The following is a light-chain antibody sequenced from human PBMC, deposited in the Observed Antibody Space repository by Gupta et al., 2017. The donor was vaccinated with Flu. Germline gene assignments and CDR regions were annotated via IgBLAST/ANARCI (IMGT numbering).Light chain of an antibody. CDR1: SSDVGAYQS. CDR3: SSYTPNRTFV. V-gene: IGLV2-14*01. Sequence: QSALTQPASISGSPGQSITISCTGTSSDVGAYQSVSWYRQYSGKVPKLLIYGSTYRPSGIPDRFSGSRSANTAALTISGLQPEDEADYYCSSYTPNRTFVFGTGTHVTV. J-gene: IGLJ1*01. CDR2: GST.